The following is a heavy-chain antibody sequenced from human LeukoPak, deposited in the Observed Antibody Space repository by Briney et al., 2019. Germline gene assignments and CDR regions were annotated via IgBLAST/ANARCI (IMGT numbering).Heavy chain of an antibody. CDR1: GGTFSSYA. CDR2: INPNSGGT. V-gene: IGHV1-2*02. Sequence: ASVKVSCKASGGTFSSYAISGVRQAPGQGLEWMGGINPNSGGTNYAQKFQGRVTMTRATSISTAYMELSRLRSDDTTVYYCARVDSGHYYDSSGYRPRFDYWGQGTLVTASS. J-gene: IGHJ4*02. D-gene: IGHD3-22*01. CDR3: ARVDSGHYYDSSGYRPRFDY.